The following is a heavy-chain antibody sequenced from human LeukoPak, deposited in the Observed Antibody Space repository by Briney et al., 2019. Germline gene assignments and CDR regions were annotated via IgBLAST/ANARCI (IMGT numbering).Heavy chain of an antibody. CDR3: ARHSWLYFYGSGRAFDI. V-gene: IGHV4-34*01. CDR1: GGSFSGYY. CDR2: INHSGST. Sequence: PSETLSLTRAVYGGSFSGYYWSWIRQPPGKGLEWIGEINHSGSTNYNPSLKSRVTISLDTSKNQFSLKLSSVTAADTAVYYCARHSWLYFYGSGRAFDIWGQGTMVTVSS. J-gene: IGHJ3*02. D-gene: IGHD3-10*01.